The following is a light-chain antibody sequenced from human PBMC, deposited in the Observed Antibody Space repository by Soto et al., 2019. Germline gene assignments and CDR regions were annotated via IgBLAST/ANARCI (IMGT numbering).Light chain of an antibody. Sequence: QAVVTQEPSLTVSPGGTVTLTCASSTGAVTSGYYPNWFQQKPGQAPRTLIYSKSNKHSWTPARVSGSLLGGKAALTLSGVQPEDEAGFYCLLYYGGAWVFGGGTKLTVL. CDR2: SKS. J-gene: IGLJ3*02. CDR1: TGAVTSGYY. CDR3: LLYYGGAWV. V-gene: IGLV7-43*01.